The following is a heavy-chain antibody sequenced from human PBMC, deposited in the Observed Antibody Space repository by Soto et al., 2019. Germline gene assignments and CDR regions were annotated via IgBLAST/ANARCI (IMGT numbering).Heavy chain of an antibody. Sequence: QVQLVESGGGVVQPGRSLRLSCAASGFTFSSYAMHWVRQAPGKGLEWVAVISYDGSNKYYADSVKGRFTISRDNSKNTLYLQMNSLRAEDTAVYYCARGMDTAIWLEYFQHWGQGTLVNVSS. D-gene: IGHD5-18*01. CDR3: ARGMDTAIWLEYFQH. V-gene: IGHV3-30-3*01. CDR1: GFTFSSYA. CDR2: ISYDGSNK. J-gene: IGHJ1*01.